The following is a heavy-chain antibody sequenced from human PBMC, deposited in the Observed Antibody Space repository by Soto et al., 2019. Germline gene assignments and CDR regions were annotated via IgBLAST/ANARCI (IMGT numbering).Heavy chain of an antibody. CDR1: GYSFTSYW. D-gene: IGHD2-15*01. V-gene: IGHV5-10-1*01. CDR2: IDPSDSYT. J-gene: IGHJ6*02. Sequence: GESLKISCKGSGYSFTSYWISWVRQMPGKGLEWMGRIDPSDSYTNYSPSFQGHVTISADRSISTAYLQWSSLKASDTATYYCARLARYCSGGSCQPYYGMDVWGQGTTVTVSS. CDR3: ARLARYCSGGSCQPYYGMDV.